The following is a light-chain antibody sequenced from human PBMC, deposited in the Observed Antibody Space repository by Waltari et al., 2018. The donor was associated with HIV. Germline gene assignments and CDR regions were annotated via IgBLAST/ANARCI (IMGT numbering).Light chain of an antibody. Sequence: DIVMTQSPDSLTVSLGERATINCKSSQSILYTSIKKNYLSWYQQKVGQPPKLLSYWATTRESGVPDRFSGSESETNFTLTITNLQAEDVAVYFCQQYYSSPYTFGQGTKLEI. CDR2: WAT. J-gene: IGKJ2*01. CDR3: QQYYSSPYT. V-gene: IGKV4-1*01. CDR1: QSILYTSIKKNY.